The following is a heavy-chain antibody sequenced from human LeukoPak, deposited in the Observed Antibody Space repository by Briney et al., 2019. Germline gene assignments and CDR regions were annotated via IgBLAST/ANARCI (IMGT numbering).Heavy chain of an antibody. CDR1: GLSVSGNY. CDR3: ARGGNSGGSLRSPFDI. Sequence: GGSLRLSRAASGLSVSGNYMSWVRQPPAKGPEWVLVLGVGGSTYYADSVKGRYTISRDKSKNTLYLQINSLRAEDTAVYYCARGGNSGGSLRSPFDIWGRGTMVTVSS. J-gene: IGHJ3*02. D-gene: IGHD2-15*01. CDR2: LGVGGST. V-gene: IGHV3-53*01.